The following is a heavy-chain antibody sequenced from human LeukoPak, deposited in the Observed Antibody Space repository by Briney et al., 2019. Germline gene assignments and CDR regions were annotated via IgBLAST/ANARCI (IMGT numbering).Heavy chain of an antibody. D-gene: IGHD1-26*01. Sequence: GGSLRLSCAASGFSRFTFNYYAMTWVRQAPGKGLEWVSAISNSGGSTYYADSVKGRFTISRDSSKNTLYLQMNSLRAEDTAVYYCAKWPHSGSCYWGQGTLVTVSS. V-gene: IGHV3-23*01. CDR3: AKWPHSGSCY. CDR1: GFSRFTFNYYA. CDR2: ISNSGGST. J-gene: IGHJ4*02.